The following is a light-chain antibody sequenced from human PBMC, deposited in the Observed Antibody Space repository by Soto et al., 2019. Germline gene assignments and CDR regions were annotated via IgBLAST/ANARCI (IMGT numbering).Light chain of an antibody. Sequence: EIVMTQSPATLSVSPGDRATLSCRASQSVNINLAWYQQKPGQAPRLLIYGASTRATGIPARFSGSGSGTEFTLTISSLQSEDFALYYWQQYNYWPPLFGQGTKLEIK. CDR1: QSVNIN. CDR2: GAS. CDR3: QQYNYWPPL. V-gene: IGKV3-15*01. J-gene: IGKJ2*01.